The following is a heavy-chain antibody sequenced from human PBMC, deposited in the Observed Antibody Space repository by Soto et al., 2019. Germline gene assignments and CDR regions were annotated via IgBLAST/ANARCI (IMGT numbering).Heavy chain of an antibody. D-gene: IGHD3-9*01. CDR3: ARHRPILTGYYDIDYYYYYMDV. CDR2: IYYSGST. CDR1: GGSISSYY. J-gene: IGHJ6*03. Sequence: SETLSLTCTVSGGSISSYYWSWIRQPPGKGLEWIGYIYYSGSTNYNPSLKSRVTISVDTSKNQCSLKLISVTAADTAVYYCARHRPILTGYYDIDYYYYYMDVWGKGTTVTVSS. V-gene: IGHV4-59*08.